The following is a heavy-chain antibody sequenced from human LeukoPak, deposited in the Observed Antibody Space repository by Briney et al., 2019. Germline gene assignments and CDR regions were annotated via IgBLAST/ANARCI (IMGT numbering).Heavy chain of an antibody. CDR1: GGSISSSSYY. Sequence: SETLSLTCTVSGGSISSSSYYWGWIRQPPGKGLEWIGSIYYSGSTYYNPSLKSRVTISVDTSKNQFSLKLSSVTAADTAVYYCARVKYSSGSRSRFDYWGQGTLVTVSS. V-gene: IGHV4-39*07. CDR2: IYYSGST. D-gene: IGHD3-10*01. J-gene: IGHJ4*02. CDR3: ARVKYSSGSRSRFDY.